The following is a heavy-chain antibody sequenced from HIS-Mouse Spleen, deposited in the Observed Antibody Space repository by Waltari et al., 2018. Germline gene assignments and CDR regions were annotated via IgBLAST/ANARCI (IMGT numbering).Heavy chain of an antibody. Sequence: QLQLQESGPGLVKPSETLSLTCTVSGGSISSSSYYWGWIRQPPGTGLEWIGSVYYSGRTHHTPSIKGRVTIAVDTAKNQFSRKLSSVTAAATAGYYCAREIPYSSSWYDWYFDLWGRGTLVTVSS. CDR3: AREIPYSSSWYDWYFDL. J-gene: IGHJ2*01. V-gene: IGHV4-39*07. D-gene: IGHD6-13*01. CDR1: GGSISSSSYY. CDR2: VYYSGRT.